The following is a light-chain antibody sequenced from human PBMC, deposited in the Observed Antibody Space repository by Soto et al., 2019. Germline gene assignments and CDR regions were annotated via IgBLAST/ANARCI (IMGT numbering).Light chain of an antibody. V-gene: IGKV2-28*01. CDR1: QSLLHSNGYNY. J-gene: IGKJ3*01. Sequence: DLVMTQSPLSLPVTPGEPASISCRSSQSLLHSNGYNYLDWYLQKPGQSPQLLIYLGSNRASGVPDRFSGSGSGTDFTLKISRVEAEDVGVYYCMQALQGFTFGPGTKVDIK. CDR2: LGS. CDR3: MQALQGFT.